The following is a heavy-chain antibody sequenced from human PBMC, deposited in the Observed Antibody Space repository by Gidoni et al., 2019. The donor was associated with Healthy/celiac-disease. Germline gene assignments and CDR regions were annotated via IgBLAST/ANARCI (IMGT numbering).Heavy chain of an antibody. CDR3: ATEKGQWLRKGSNWFDP. CDR1: GYTRTELS. Sequence: QVQLVQSGAAVKKPGASVKVSCKVSGYTRTELSMHWVRQAPGKGHEWMGGFDPEDGETIYAQKFQGRVTMTEDTSTDTAYMELSSLRSEDTAVYYCATEKGQWLRKGSNWFDPWGQGTLVTVSS. CDR2: FDPEDGET. D-gene: IGHD6-19*01. V-gene: IGHV1-24*01. J-gene: IGHJ5*02.